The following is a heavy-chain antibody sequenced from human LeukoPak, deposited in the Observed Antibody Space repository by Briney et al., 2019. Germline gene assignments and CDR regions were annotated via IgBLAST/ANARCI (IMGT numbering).Heavy chain of an antibody. CDR2: INSDGSST. Sequence: PGGSLRLSCAASGFTFSSYWMHWARLAPGKGLVWVSRINSDGSSTSYADSVKGRFTISRDNAKNTLYLQMNSLRAEDTAVYYCASQSLGRYYDFWSATLAPDGGDYWGQGTLVAVSS. V-gene: IGHV3-74*01. J-gene: IGHJ4*02. CDR1: GFTFSSYW. CDR3: ASQSLGRYYDFWSATLAPDGGDY. D-gene: IGHD3-3*01.